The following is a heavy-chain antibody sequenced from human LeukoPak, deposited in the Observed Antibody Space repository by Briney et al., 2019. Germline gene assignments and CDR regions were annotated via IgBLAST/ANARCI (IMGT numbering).Heavy chain of an antibody. V-gene: IGHV3-23*01. Sequence: TGGSLRLSCAASGFTFSSYAMGWVRQAPGKGLEWVSAITASGGNTYYADSVKGRFTISRDSSKNTLYLQVNSLRAEDTAVYYCAKGNGHSYGRYHFDYWGQGTLVTVSS. CDR2: ITASGGNT. CDR1: GFTFSSYA. J-gene: IGHJ4*02. D-gene: IGHD5-18*01. CDR3: AKGNGHSYGRYHFDY.